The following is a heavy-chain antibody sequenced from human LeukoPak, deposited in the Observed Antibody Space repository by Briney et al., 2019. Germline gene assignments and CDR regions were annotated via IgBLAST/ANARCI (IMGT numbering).Heavy chain of an antibody. CDR1: GGTFSSYA. D-gene: IGHD3-10*01. J-gene: IGHJ4*02. CDR3: ARGSGSSPVGRY. Sequence: ASVKVSCKASGGTFSSYAISWVRQAPGQGLEWMGRIIPILGIANYAQKFQGRVTITADKSTSTAYMELSSLRSEDTAVYYCARGSGSSPVGRYWGQGTLVTVSS. CDR2: IIPILGIA. V-gene: IGHV1-69*04.